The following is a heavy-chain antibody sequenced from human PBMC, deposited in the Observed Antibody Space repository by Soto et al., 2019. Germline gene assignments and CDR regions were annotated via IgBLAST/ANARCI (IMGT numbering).Heavy chain of an antibody. CDR1: GYTLTSYG. V-gene: IGHV1-18*01. Sequence: QVQLVQSGAEVKKPGASVKVSCKATGYTLTSYGISWVRQAPGQGLEWVGWISTYNGDTNYAQKFQGRVTMTADTSTNTVYMELRSLRSDDTAVYYCARDLGAPWDPFDYWGQGARVTVSS. J-gene: IGHJ4*02. D-gene: IGHD1-26*01. CDR3: ARDLGAPWDPFDY. CDR2: ISTYNGDT.